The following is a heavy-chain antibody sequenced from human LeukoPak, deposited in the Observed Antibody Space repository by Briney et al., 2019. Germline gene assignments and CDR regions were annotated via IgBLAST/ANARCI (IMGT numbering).Heavy chain of an antibody. CDR1: GDSISNHY. J-gene: IGHJ4*02. CDR2: VFSSGST. Sequence: PSETLSLTCTVSGDSISNHYWNWIRQPPGKGLEWIGYVFSSGSTDYNPSLKSRATISLDTSRNLFSLSLTSVTAADTAVYYCGRHFGGSSGSFYTDYWGQGTLVTVSS. D-gene: IGHD3-10*01. V-gene: IGHV4-59*08. CDR3: GRHFGGSSGSFYTDY.